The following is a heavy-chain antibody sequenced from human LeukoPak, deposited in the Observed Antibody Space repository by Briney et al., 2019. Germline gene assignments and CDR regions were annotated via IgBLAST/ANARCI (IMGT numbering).Heavy chain of an antibody. J-gene: IGHJ4*02. CDR2: IYSCSDYI. V-gene: IGHV3-21*01. Sequence: PGGSLRLSCAASGLPFSSERRNWVRQAPGKGLEWVSPIYSCSDYIYYADSVKGRFTISRDNAKHSLYLQMNSLRAEDTAVYYCARDLPVAGAYHNFDYWGQGTLVTVSS. D-gene: IGHD6-19*01. CDR1: GLPFSSER. CDR3: ARDLPVAGAYHNFDY.